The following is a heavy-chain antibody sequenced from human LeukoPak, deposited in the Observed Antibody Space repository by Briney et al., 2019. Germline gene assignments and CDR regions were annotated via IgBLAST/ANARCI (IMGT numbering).Heavy chain of an antibody. CDR3: AKDQGLTAPPPYGLDV. CDR1: GGTFSSSA. CDR2: IVPVLNTT. D-gene: IGHD5-18*01. J-gene: IGHJ6*02. Sequence: SVKVSCKTSGGTFSSSAITWVRQAPGQGLEWMGRIVPVLNTTTYAQKFQGRVTITADTSTSTVYMELSSLRSEETAVYYCAKDQGLTAPPPYGLDVWGQGTTVIVTS. V-gene: IGHV1-69*04.